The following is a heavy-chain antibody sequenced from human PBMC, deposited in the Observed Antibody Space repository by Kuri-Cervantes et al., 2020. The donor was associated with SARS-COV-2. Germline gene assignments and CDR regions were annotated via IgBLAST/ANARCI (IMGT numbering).Heavy chain of an antibody. Sequence: GGSLRLSCAASGFTFNTYAMSWVRQAPGKGLEWVSAISGSGGSTYYADSVKGRFTISRDNSKNTLYLQMNSLRAEDTAVYYCVKDRTTHNWGSRAKGYFDYWGQGTLVTVSS. CDR2: ISGSGGST. CDR1: GFTFNTYA. J-gene: IGHJ4*02. V-gene: IGHV3-23*01. CDR3: VKDRTTHNWGSRAKGYFDY. D-gene: IGHD7-27*01.